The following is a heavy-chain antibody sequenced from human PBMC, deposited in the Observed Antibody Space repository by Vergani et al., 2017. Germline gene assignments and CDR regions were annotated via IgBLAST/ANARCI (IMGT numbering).Heavy chain of an antibody. Sequence: QVQLVQSGAEVKKPGASVKVSCKASGYTFTSYAMHWVRQAPGQRLEWMGWINAGNGNTKYSQKFQGRVTITRDTSASTAYMELSSLRSEDTAVYYCARDADYGGKPDYWGQGTLVTVSS. CDR3: ARDADYGGKPDY. CDR1: GYTFTSYA. D-gene: IGHD4-23*01. V-gene: IGHV1-3*01. J-gene: IGHJ4*02. CDR2: INAGNGNT.